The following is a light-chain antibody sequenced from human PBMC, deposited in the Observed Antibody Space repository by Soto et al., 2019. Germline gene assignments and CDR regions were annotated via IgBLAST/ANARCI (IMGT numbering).Light chain of an antibody. CDR1: QTISSY. Sequence: DIQMTQSPSSLSASVGDRVTITCRASQTISSYLNWYQQKPGKAPKLLIYAASILQNGVSSRFSGSGSGTDFTLTISSLQPEDFASYYCQQSHSNPYTFGQGTKLEIK. V-gene: IGKV1-39*01. CDR3: QQSHSNPYT. J-gene: IGKJ2*01. CDR2: AAS.